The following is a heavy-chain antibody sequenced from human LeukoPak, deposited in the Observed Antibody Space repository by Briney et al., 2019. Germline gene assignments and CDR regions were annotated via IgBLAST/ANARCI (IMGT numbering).Heavy chain of an antibody. CDR2: ISSSSSYI. J-gene: IGHJ4*02. CDR1: GFTFSSYS. D-gene: IGHD3-22*01. Sequence: GGSLRLSCAASGFTFSSYSMNWVRQAPGKGLEWVSSISSSSSYIYYADSVKGRFTISRDNAKNSLYLQMNSLRAEDTAVYYCAKAGSGYWEYYFDYWGQGTLVTVSS. V-gene: IGHV3-21*04. CDR3: AKAGSGYWEYYFDY.